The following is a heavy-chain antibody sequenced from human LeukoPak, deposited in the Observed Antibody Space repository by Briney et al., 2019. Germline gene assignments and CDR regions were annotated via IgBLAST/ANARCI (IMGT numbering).Heavy chain of an antibody. J-gene: IGHJ4*02. Sequence: GGSLRLSCAASGFTFSSYGMHWVRQAPGKGLEWVAVISYDGSNKYYADSVKGRFTISRDNSKNTLYLQMNSLRAEDTAVYYCAKDGGSYVGLDYWGQGTLVTVPS. D-gene: IGHD1-26*01. CDR2: ISYDGSNK. CDR1: GFTFSSYG. V-gene: IGHV3-30*18. CDR3: AKDGGSYVGLDY.